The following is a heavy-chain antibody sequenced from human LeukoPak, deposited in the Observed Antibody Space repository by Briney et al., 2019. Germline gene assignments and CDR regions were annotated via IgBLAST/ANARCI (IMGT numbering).Heavy chain of an antibody. CDR3: ARDLGYYDILTGYYPDY. V-gene: IGHV3-33*01. J-gene: IGHJ4*02. D-gene: IGHD3-9*01. CDR2: MWYDGSNK. Sequence: PGGSLRLSCAASGFTFSSYGMHWVRQAPGKGLEWVAVMWYDGSNKYYADSVKGRFTISRDNSKNTLYLQMNSLRAEDTAVYYCARDLGYYDILTGYYPDYWGQGTLVTVSS. CDR1: GFTFSSYG.